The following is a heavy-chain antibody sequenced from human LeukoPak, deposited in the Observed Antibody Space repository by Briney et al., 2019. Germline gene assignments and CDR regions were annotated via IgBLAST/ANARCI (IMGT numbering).Heavy chain of an antibody. CDR3: RRRCGGAGYCYCEY. CDR1: GGSISSYY. V-gene: IGHV4-59*01. CDR2: LYFGGST. Sequence: SETLSLTCSVSGGSISSYYWSWIRQPPGQGLEWIGFLYFGGSTNYNPSLKSRVTISVDSAKNPFSLMLSPVTEDTTAVYYARRRCGGAGYCYCEYWGRGTGDTVSS. J-gene: IGHJ4*02. D-gene: IGHD2-21*01.